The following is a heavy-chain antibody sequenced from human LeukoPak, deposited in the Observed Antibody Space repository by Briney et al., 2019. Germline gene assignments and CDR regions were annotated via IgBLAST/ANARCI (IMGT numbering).Heavy chain of an antibody. CDR3: ARRNTEVPDTLPLNAFDV. D-gene: IGHD1-14*01. CDR2: MFYSGST. Sequence: SETLSLTCAVSGYSISSGYYWGWIRQPPGKGLEWIGSMFYSGSTYFNPSLRRRVTISGDTSTNQISLSLTSVTAADTAVYYCARRNTEVPDTLPLNAFDVWGQGAKVIVSS. V-gene: IGHV4-38-2*01. CDR1: GYSISSGYY. J-gene: IGHJ3*01.